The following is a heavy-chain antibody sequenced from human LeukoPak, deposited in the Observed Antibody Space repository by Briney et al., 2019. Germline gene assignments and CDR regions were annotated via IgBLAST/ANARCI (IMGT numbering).Heavy chain of an antibody. V-gene: IGHV3-33*01. J-gene: IGHJ4*02. Sequence: PGRSLRLSCAAPGFTFSSYGMHWVRQAPGKGLEWVAVIWYDGSDKYYADSVKGRFTISRDNSKNTLYLQMNSLRAEDTAVYYCARRYGSGSYAPSDYWGQGTLVTVSS. CDR3: ARRYGSGSYAPSDY. CDR2: IWYDGSDK. D-gene: IGHD3-10*01. CDR1: GFTFSSYG.